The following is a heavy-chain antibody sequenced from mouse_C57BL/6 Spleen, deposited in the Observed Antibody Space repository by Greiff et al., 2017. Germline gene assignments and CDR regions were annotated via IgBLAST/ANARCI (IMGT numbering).Heavy chain of an antibody. CDR2: ISDGGSYT. D-gene: IGHD6-2*01. Sequence: EVHLVESGGGLVKPGGSLKLSCAASGFTFSSYAMSWVRQTPEKRLEWVATISDGGSYTYYPDNVKGRFTISRDNAKNNLYLQLSHLKSEDTAMYYCARGDSLFDYWGQGTTLTVSS. CDR3: ARGDSLFDY. V-gene: IGHV5-4*01. CDR1: GFTFSSYA. J-gene: IGHJ2*01.